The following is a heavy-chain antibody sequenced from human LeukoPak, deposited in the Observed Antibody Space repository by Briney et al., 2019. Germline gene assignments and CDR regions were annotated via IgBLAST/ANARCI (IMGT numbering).Heavy chain of an antibody. CDR3: AAAPNYYYFDY. CDR1: GFTFSSYA. CDR2: IKENGSEK. J-gene: IGHJ4*02. V-gene: IGHV3-7*01. Sequence: GGSLRLSCAASGFTFSSYAMSWVRQAPGKGLEWVANIKENGSEKYYVDSVKGRFTISRDNAKSTLYLQMNNLGAEDTAVYSCAAAPNYYYFDYWGRGTLVTVSS. D-gene: IGHD5-24*01.